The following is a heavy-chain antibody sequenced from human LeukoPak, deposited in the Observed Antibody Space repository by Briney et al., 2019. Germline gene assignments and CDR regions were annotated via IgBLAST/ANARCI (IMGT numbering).Heavy chain of an antibody. CDR2: ISTSSIYI. Sequence: GGSLRLSCAASGFTFSSSSMNWVRQAPGKGLEWVSSISTSSIYIYYADSMKGRFTISRDNAKNSLYLQMNSLRAEDTAVYYCAELGITMIGGVWGKGTTVTISS. D-gene: IGHD3-10*02. CDR1: GFTFSSSS. CDR3: AELGITMIGGV. V-gene: IGHV3-21*01. J-gene: IGHJ6*04.